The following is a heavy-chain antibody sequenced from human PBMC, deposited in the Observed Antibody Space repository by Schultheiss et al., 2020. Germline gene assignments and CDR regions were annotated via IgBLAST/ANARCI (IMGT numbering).Heavy chain of an antibody. CDR1: GFTFDDYA. V-gene: IGHV3-30*18. D-gene: IGHD3-3*01. CDR2: ISYDGGRT. J-gene: IGHJ4*02. Sequence: GESLKISCAASGFTFDDYAIHWVRQAPGKGLEWVAVISYDGGRTYYADSVKGRFTISRDNSKNTLYLQMSSLRIEDTAIYYCAKDHRAFGVGEIDYWGQGTLVTVSS. CDR3: AKDHRAFGVGEIDY.